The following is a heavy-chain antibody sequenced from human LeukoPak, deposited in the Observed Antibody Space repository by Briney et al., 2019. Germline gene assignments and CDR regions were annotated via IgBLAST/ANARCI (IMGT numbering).Heavy chain of an antibody. Sequence: ASVKVSCKASGYTFTSYGISWVRQAPGQGLEWMGWISAYNGNTNYAQKLQGRVTMTTDTSSSTAYMELRSLRSEDTAVYYCARVGGYYYDSSGSHWGQGTLVTVSS. CDR3: ARVGGYYYDSSGSH. V-gene: IGHV1-18*01. CDR2: ISAYNGNT. D-gene: IGHD3-22*01. J-gene: IGHJ4*02. CDR1: GYTFTSYG.